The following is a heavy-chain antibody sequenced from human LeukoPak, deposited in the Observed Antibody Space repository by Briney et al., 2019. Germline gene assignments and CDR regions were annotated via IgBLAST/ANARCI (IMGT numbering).Heavy chain of an antibody. V-gene: IGHV3-74*01. J-gene: IGHJ3*02. Sequence: SGGSLRLSCVVSGFTFSSYWMHWVRQAPGKGLVWVSRIKTDGSSTSYADSVKGRFTISRDNAKNTLYLQMNSLRAEDTALYYCVRSDSIRLGYGAFDIWGQGTMVTVSS. CDR1: GFTFSSYW. D-gene: IGHD3-3*02. CDR3: VRSDSIRLGYGAFDI. CDR2: IKTDGSST.